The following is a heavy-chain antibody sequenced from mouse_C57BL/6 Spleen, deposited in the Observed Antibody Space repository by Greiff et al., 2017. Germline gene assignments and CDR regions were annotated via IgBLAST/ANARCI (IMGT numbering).Heavy chain of an antibody. J-gene: IGHJ4*01. CDR3: AIGFITTVVEDYYAMDY. CDR2: IYPGSGST. D-gene: IGHD1-1*01. CDR1: GYTFTSYW. Sequence: QVQLQQPGAELVKPGASVKMSCKASGYTFTSYWITWVKQRPGQGLEWIGDIYPGSGSTNYNEKFKSKATLTVDTSSSTAYMQLSSLTSEDSAVYYCAIGFITTVVEDYYAMDYWGQGTSVTVSS. V-gene: IGHV1-55*01.